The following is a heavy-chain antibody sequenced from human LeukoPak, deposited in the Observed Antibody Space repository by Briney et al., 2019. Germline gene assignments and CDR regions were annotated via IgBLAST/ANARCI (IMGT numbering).Heavy chain of an antibody. CDR3: ARVYSSSSAPVDY. CDR2: IYHSGST. CDR1: GYSISSGYY. D-gene: IGHD6-6*01. Sequence: SETLSLTCTVSGYSISSGYYWGWIRQPPGEGLEWIGSIYHSGSTYYNPSLKSRVTISVDTSKNQFSLKLSSVTAADTAVYYCARVYSSSSAPVDYWGQGTLVTVSS. J-gene: IGHJ4*02. V-gene: IGHV4-38-2*02.